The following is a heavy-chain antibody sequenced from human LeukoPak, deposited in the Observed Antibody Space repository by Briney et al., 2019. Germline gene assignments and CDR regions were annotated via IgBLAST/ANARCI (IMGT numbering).Heavy chain of an antibody. CDR3: VRIYYSNAFDI. D-gene: IGHD4-11*01. Sequence: GASVKVSCKASGYTFTNFDINWVRQATGQGLEWMGWMNPKTGNTGSGQKFQGRVTITGNTSISTVYMELSSLRSEDTAVYYCVRIYYSNAFDIWGQGTMVTVSS. J-gene: IGHJ3*02. V-gene: IGHV1-8*01. CDR1: GYTFTNFD. CDR2: MNPKTGNT.